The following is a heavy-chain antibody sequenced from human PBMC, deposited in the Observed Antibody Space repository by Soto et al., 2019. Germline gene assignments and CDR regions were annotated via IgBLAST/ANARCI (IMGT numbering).Heavy chain of an antibody. CDR3: ARTFVAPEGSIDYYYYMDV. Sequence: TSETLSLTCTVSGGSISGDYWSWIRQPPGKGLEWIGYISYTGSTNYSPSLKSRVTISADTSKNQFSLTLTSVTAADTAEYYCARTFVAPEGSIDYYYYMDVWGTGTTVTVSS. J-gene: IGHJ6*03. V-gene: IGHV4-59*12. D-gene: IGHD2-2*01. CDR2: ISYTGST. CDR1: GGSISGDY.